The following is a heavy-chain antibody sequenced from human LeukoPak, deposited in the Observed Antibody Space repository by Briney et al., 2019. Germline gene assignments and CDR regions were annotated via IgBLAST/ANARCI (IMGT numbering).Heavy chain of an antibody. Sequence: PSETLSLTCTVSGGSISSYYWSWIRQPPGKGLEWIGYIYYSGSTNYNPSLKSRVTISVDTSKNQFSLKLSSVTAADTAVYYCARVYLQDYYYYMDVWGKGTTVTVSS. J-gene: IGHJ6*03. CDR2: IYYSGST. CDR3: ARVYLQDYYYYMDV. V-gene: IGHV4-59*01. CDR1: GGSISSYY.